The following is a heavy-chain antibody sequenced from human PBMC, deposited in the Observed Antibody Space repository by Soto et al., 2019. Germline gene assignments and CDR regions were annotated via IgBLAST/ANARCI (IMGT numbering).Heavy chain of an antibody. Sequence: PGGSLRLSCAASGFPFGDFGMHWLRHAPGKGLEWVAVISHDGSDKFYADSVKARFTISRDNSKNTLYLQMSGLRAEDTAVYYCAKDPTRWLVRYGMDVWGQGTTVTVSS. D-gene: IGHD6-19*01. CDR1: GFPFGDFG. V-gene: IGHV3-30*18. CDR3: AKDPTRWLVRYGMDV. CDR2: ISHDGSDK. J-gene: IGHJ6*02.